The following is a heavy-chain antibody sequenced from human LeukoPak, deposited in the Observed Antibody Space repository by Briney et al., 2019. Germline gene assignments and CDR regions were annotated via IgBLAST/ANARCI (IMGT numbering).Heavy chain of an antibody. CDR3: AREASYESGAFDI. CDR1: GFTFSSYA. J-gene: IGHJ3*02. CDR2: ISASGDST. Sequence: GGSLRLSCAASGFTFSSYAMSWVRQVPGKGLEWVSGISASGDSTYYADSVKGRFTISRDNAKNSLYLQMNSLRDEDTAVYYCAREASYESGAFDIWGQGTVVTVSS. V-gene: IGHV3-23*01. D-gene: IGHD3-3*01.